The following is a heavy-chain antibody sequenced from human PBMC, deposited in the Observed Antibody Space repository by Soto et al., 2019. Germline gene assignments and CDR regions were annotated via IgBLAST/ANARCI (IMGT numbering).Heavy chain of an antibody. CDR2: INPSVGST. CDR3: ARGRPVDG. Sequence: QVQLVQSGTEVKKPGASVKVSCKASGYSFTTYNLHWVRQAPGQGLEWMGIINPSVGSTTYAQNFQDRVTMTRDTSTTTVYMELSSMRSEDTAVYYCARGRPVDGWGQGTTVTVSS. CDR1: GYSFTTYN. J-gene: IGHJ6*02. V-gene: IGHV1-46*01.